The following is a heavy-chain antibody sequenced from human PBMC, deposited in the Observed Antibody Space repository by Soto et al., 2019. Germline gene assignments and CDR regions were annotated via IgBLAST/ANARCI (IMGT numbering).Heavy chain of an antibody. J-gene: IGHJ6*02. V-gene: IGHV1-18*01. CDR2: ISAYNGNT. D-gene: IGHD1-26*01. CDR1: GYTFTSYG. CDR3: ARDQTPGPELLGDYGMDV. Sequence: ASVTVSCKASGYTFTSYGISWVRQAPGQGLEWMGWISAYNGNTNYAQKLQGRVTMTTDTSTSTAYMELRSLRSDDTAVYYCARDQTPGPELLGDYGMDVWGQGTTVNVS.